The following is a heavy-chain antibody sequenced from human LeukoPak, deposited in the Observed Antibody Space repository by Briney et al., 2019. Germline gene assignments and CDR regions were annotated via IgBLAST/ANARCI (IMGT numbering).Heavy chain of an antibody. CDR3: ARTYDSSGYYGGAFDI. V-gene: IGHV3-48*03. CDR1: GFTFSSYE. J-gene: IGHJ3*02. Sequence: GGSLRVSCAASGFTFSSYEMNWVRQAPGKGLEWVSYISSSGSTIYYADSVKGRFTISRDNAKNSLYLQMNSLRAEDTAVYYCARTYDSSGYYGGAFDIWGQGTMVTVSS. D-gene: IGHD3-22*01. CDR2: ISSSGSTI.